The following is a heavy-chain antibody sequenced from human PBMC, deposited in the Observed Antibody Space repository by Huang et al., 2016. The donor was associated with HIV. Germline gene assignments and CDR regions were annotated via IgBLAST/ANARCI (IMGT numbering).Heavy chain of an antibody. CDR1: GYTFTKYG. J-gene: IGHJ4*02. CDR3: ARDRTSANYYVDYYFDY. Sequence: QVQLVQSEAEVKKPGASVKVSCKASGYTFTKYGIAWVRQAHGQSLEWVVWISSYNYNINYAQNSQDRVTSTTDTSTTTAYMELRSLTSDDPAVYYCARDRTSANYYVDYYFDYWGQGTLVSVSS. CDR2: ISSYNYNI. V-gene: IGHV1-18*01. D-gene: IGHD1-26*01.